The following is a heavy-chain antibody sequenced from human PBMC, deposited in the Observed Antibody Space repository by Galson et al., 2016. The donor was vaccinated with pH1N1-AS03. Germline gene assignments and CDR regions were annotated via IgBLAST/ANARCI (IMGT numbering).Heavy chain of an antibody. Sequence: SVKVSCKASGGTFNTYAISWVRQAPGQGLEWMGRIIPMLNIPDYAQKFQVRVTITADKSTNTAYMELTNLRSYGTALYYCAKGYSATPSGTFDIWGQGTMVTVSS. V-gene: IGHV1-69*04. CDR3: AKGYSATPSGTFDI. CDR1: GGTFNTYA. CDR2: IIPMLNIP. J-gene: IGHJ3*02. D-gene: IGHD2-15*01.